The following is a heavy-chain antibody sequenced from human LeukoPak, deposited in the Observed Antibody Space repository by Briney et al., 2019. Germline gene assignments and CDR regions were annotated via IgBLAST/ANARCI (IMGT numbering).Heavy chain of an antibody. CDR2: ISSSGSTI. CDR3: VELGITMIGGV. D-gene: IGHD3-10*02. Sequence: GGSLRLSCAASGFTFTSYEMNWVRQAPGKGLEWVSYISSSGSTIYYADSVKGRFTISRDNAKNSLYLQMNSLRAEDTAVYYCVELGITMIGGVWGKGTTVTISS. V-gene: IGHV3-48*03. J-gene: IGHJ6*04. CDR1: GFTFTSYE.